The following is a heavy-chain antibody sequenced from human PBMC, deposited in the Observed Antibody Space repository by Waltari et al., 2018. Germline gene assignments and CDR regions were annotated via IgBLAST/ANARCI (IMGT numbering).Heavy chain of an antibody. CDR1: GYTFTSYG. CDR3: ARPRDYGSGRVAFDI. Sequence: QVQLVQSGAEVKKPGASVKVSCKASGYTFTSYGISWVRPATGQGLEWMGWISAYNGNTNYAQKLQGRVTITTDTSTSTAYMELRSLRSDDTAVYYCARPRDYGSGRVAFDIWGQGTMVTVSS. D-gene: IGHD3-10*01. J-gene: IGHJ3*02. CDR2: ISAYNGNT. V-gene: IGHV1-18*01.